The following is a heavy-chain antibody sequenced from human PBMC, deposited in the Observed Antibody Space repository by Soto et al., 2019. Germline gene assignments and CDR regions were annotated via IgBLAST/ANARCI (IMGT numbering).Heavy chain of an antibody. J-gene: IGHJ3*02. CDR2: INPNSVGT. D-gene: IGHD3-22*01. Sequence: ASVNGCWEACGFSFAGCYRHWLREATGQGLERXGLINPNSVGTTYAQKFQGRVTMPRDTSISTAYTELSRLRSDDTAAYYCARHGKGGYYDSSGYYYRYSFDIWGQGTMVTVSS. CDR3: ARHGKGGYYDSSGYYYRYSFDI. CDR1: GFSFAGCY. V-gene: IGHV1-2*02.